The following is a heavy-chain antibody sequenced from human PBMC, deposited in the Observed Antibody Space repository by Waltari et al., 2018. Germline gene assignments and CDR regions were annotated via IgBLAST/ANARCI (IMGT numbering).Heavy chain of an antibody. CDR1: GFTFSSYS. J-gene: IGHJ6*02. D-gene: IGHD6-13*01. V-gene: IGHV3-48*01. Sequence: EVQLVESGGGLVQPGGSLRLSCAASGFTFSSYSMNWVRQAPGEGLEWVSYISSSSSTIYYADSVKGRFTISRDNAKNSLYLQMNSLRAEDTAVYYCARGVGGQQRGVRYGMDVWGQGTTVTVSS. CDR2: ISSSSSTI. CDR3: ARGVGGQQRGVRYGMDV.